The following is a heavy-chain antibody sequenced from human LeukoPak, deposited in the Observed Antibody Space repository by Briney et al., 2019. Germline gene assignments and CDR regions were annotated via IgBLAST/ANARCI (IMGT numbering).Heavy chain of an antibody. J-gene: IGHJ5*02. Sequence: KPSETLSLTCTVSGGPISSSSYYWGWVRQPPGEGLGWVGGIYYSGGPYYNPSLKSRVTISVDTSKNQFSLKLSSVTAADTAVYYCARHLVENTNIVVVVAATPYNWFDPWGQGTLVTVSS. V-gene: IGHV4-39*01. CDR1: GGPISSSSYY. CDR2: IYYSGGP. CDR3: ARHLVENTNIVVVVAATPYNWFDP. D-gene: IGHD2-15*01.